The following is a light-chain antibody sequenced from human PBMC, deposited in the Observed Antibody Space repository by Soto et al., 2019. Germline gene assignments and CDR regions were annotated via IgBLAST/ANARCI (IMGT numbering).Light chain of an antibody. CDR3: QQRSNWPPVIT. CDR1: QSFSSY. V-gene: IGKV3-11*01. CDR2: DAS. J-gene: IGKJ5*01. Sequence: PGERATLSCRASQSFSSYLAWYQQKPGQAPRLLIYDASKRTTGIPARFSGRGSGTDFTLTISSLEPEDFAVYYCQQRSNWPPVITFGQGTRLEIK.